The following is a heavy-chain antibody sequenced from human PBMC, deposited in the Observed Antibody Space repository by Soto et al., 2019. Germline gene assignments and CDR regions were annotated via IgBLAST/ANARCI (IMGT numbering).Heavy chain of an antibody. CDR1: GYTFTSYY. J-gene: IGHJ6*02. V-gene: IGHV1-46*01. CDR3: ARGSESYSHLMDV. CDR2: IDPSSGYT. D-gene: IGHD2-15*01. Sequence: QVQLVQSGAEVKKPGASVKVSCKASGYTFTSYYMHWVRQAPGQGLEWMGIIDPSSGYTTYAQKFPGRVTMTRATSTSTVYMELSSLRSEDTAVYYCARGSESYSHLMDVWGQGTTVTVSS.